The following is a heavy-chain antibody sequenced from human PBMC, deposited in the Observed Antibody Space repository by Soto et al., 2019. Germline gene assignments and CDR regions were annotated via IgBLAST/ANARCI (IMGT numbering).Heavy chain of an antibody. Sequence: QVQLVQSGAEVKDPGSSVKVSCKASGGTFSNYAISWVRQAPGQGLEWMGGIIPIFDTAKYAQKFQGRVTITADESTTTAYMELSSLRSEDTAVYYCARDCSSTNCPNFYYYGMDVW. D-gene: IGHD2-2*01. CDR3: ARDCSSTNCPNFYYYGMDV. J-gene: IGHJ6*01. CDR2: IIPIFDTA. CDR1: GGTFSNYA. V-gene: IGHV1-69*01.